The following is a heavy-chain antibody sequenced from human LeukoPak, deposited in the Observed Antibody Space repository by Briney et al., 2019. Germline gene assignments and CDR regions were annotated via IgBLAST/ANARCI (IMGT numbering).Heavy chain of an antibody. CDR1: GGTFSSYA. Sequence: ASVKVSCKASGGTFSSYAISWVRQAPGQGLEWMGMINPSGGSTSYAQKFQGRLTMTRDTSTTTVYMELSSLRFEDTAVYYCARDLCGGDCYSEDVFDIWGQGTMVTVSS. CDR3: ARDLCGGDCYSEDVFDI. V-gene: IGHV1-46*01. J-gene: IGHJ3*02. D-gene: IGHD2-21*02. CDR2: INPSGGST.